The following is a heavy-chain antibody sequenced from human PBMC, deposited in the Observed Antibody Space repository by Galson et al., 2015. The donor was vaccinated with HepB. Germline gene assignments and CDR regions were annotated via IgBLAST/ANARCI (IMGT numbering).Heavy chain of an antibody. V-gene: IGHV1-69*04. Sequence: SVKVSCKASGGTFSSYAISWVRQAPGQGLEWMGRIIPLIGMADYAQKFQGRVTITADKSTRIIYIDLSSLTSEDTAVYYCARPRGVGATGTNYFDYWGQGTLVTVSS. CDR3: ARPRGVGATGTNYFDY. J-gene: IGHJ4*02. D-gene: IGHD1-26*01. CDR2: IIPLIGMA. CDR1: GGTFSSYA.